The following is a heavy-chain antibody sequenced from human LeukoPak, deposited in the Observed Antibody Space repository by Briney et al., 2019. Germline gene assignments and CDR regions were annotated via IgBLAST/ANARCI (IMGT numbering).Heavy chain of an antibody. V-gene: IGHV3-23*01. CDR3: AKDWDYGDYPDY. D-gene: IGHD4-17*01. CDR1: GFTFSSYA. CDR2: ISGSGGGT. J-gene: IGHJ4*02. Sequence: PGGSLRLSCAASGFTFSSYAMSWVRQAPGKGLEWVSAISGSGGGTYYADSVKGRFTISRDNSKNTLYLQMNSLRAEDTAVYYCAKDWDYGDYPDYWGQGTLVTVSS.